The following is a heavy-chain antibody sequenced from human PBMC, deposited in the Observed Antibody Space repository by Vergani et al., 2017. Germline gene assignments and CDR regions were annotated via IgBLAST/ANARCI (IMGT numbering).Heavy chain of an antibody. CDR2: ISSSGSTI. CDR3: ARKHISNYYDSXGYYYIGYYYGMDV. V-gene: IGHV3-11*01. J-gene: IGHJ6*02. Sequence: QVQLVESGGGLVKPGGSLRLSCAASGFTFSDYYMSWIRQAPGKGLEWVSYISSSGSTIYYADSVKGRFTISRDNAKNSLYLQMNSLRAEDTAVYYCARKHISNYYDSXGYYYIGYYYGMDVWGQGTTVTVSS. CDR1: GFTFSDYY. D-gene: IGHD3-22*01.